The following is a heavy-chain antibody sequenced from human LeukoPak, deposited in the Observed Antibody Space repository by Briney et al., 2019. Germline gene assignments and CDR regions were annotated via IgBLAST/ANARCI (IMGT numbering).Heavy chain of an antibody. CDR1: GFTFSSYA. Sequence: GGSLRLSCAASGFTFSSYAMHWVRQAPGKGLEWVAVISYDGSNKYYADSVKGRFTISRDNSKNTLYLQMNSLRAEDTAVYYCARAPYCSGGSCYFDYWGQGTLVTVSS. CDR3: ARAPYCSGGSCYFDY. D-gene: IGHD2-15*01. V-gene: IGHV3-30-3*01. CDR2: ISYDGSNK. J-gene: IGHJ4*02.